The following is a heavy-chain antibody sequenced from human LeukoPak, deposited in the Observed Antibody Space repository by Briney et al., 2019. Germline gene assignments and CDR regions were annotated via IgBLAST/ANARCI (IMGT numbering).Heavy chain of an antibody. CDR1: GFTFSSYA. CDR2: ISYDGSNK. J-gene: IGHJ5*02. V-gene: IGHV3-30-3*01. Sequence: GGSLRLSCAASGFTFSSYAMHWVRQAPGKGLEWVAVISYDGSNKYYADSVKGRFTISRDNSKNTLYLQMNSLRTEDTAMYYCARGGGWGATGPNWFDPWGQGTLVTVSS. CDR3: ARGGGWGATGPNWFDP. D-gene: IGHD1-1*01.